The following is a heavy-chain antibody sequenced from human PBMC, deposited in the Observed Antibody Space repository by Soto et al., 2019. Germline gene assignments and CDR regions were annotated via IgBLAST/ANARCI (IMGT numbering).Heavy chain of an antibody. J-gene: IGHJ6*02. CDR2: ISYDGSNK. CDR1: GFTFSSYG. Sequence: GGSLRLSCAASGFTFSSYGMHWVRQAPGKGLEWVAVISYDGSNKYYADSVKGRFTISRDNSKNTLYLQMNSLRAEDTAVYYCAKDLDVWLGPGSNYYYYGMDVWGQGTTVTVSS. CDR3: AKDLDVWLGPGSNYYYYGMDV. V-gene: IGHV3-30*18. D-gene: IGHD3-22*01.